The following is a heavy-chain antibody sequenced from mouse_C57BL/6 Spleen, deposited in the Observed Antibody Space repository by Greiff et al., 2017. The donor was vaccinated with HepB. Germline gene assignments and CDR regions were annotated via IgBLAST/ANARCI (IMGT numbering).Heavy chain of an antibody. J-gene: IGHJ4*01. CDR3: ARGVLLRYYAMDY. Sequence: VQLQQSGPELVKPGASVKISCKASGYSFTDYNMNWVKQSNGKSLEWIGVINPNYGTTSYNQKLKGKATLTVDQSSSTAYMQLNSLTSEDSAVYYYARGVLLRYYAMDYWGQGTSVTVSS. V-gene: IGHV1-39*01. D-gene: IGHD1-1*01. CDR2: INPNYGTT. CDR1: GYSFTDYN.